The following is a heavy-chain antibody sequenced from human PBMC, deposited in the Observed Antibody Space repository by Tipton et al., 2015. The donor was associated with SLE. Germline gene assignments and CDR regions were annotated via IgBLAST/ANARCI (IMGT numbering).Heavy chain of an antibody. CDR2: IRFDGTYE. CDR3: AKDVRGGSYIFDY. V-gene: IGHV3-30*02. J-gene: IGHJ4*02. Sequence: GSLRLSCAASGFTFSSYGMHWVRQAPGKGLEWVAVIRFDGTYEHLADSVKGRFTISRDNSKNTLDLHMTSLRTDDTAMYYCAKDVRGGSYIFDYWGQGTLVTVSS. D-gene: IGHD1-26*01. CDR1: GFTFSSYG.